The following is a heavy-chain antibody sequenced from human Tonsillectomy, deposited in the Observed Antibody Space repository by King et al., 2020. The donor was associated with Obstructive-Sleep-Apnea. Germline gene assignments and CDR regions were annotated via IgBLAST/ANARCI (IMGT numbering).Heavy chain of an antibody. V-gene: IGHV4-31*03. Sequence: QLQESGPGLVKPSQTLSLTCTVSGGSISSGGYYWSWIRQHPGKGLEWIGYIYYSGSTYYNPSLKSRVTISVDTSKNQFSLKLSSVTAADTAVYYCAGAGEGYYGSGSHHYFDYWGQGTLVTVSS. CDR2: IYYSGST. J-gene: IGHJ4*02. CDR3: AGAGEGYYGSGSHHYFDY. D-gene: IGHD3-10*01. CDR1: GGSISSGGYY.